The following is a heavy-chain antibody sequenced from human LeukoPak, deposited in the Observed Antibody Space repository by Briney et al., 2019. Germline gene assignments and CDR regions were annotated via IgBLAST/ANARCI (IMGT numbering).Heavy chain of an antibody. J-gene: IGHJ6*03. D-gene: IGHD3-10*01. CDR2: LYTGETT. CDR1: GLTVTKNY. V-gene: IGHV3-66*01. CDR3: AQQERITMVRGVEGYYYYYMDV. Sequence: GGSLRLSCVVSGLTVTKNYISWVRQAPGKGLEWVSLLYTGETTFYADSVKGRFIISRDNSRNTVYLQMNSLRAEDTAVYYCAQQERITMVRGVEGYYYYYMDVWGKGTTVTISS.